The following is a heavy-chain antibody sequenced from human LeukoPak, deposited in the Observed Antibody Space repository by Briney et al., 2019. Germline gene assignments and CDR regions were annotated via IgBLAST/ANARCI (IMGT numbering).Heavy chain of an antibody. J-gene: IGHJ4*02. V-gene: IGHV1-69*05. CDR1: GGTFSSYA. D-gene: IGHD5-12*01. Sequence: ASVRVSCKASGGTFSSYAISWVRQAPGQGLEWRGGIIPIFGTANYAQKFQGRVTITTDESTSTAYMELSSLRSEDTAVYYYASGYDFLGNDYWGQGTLVTVSS. CDR3: ASGYDFLGNDY. CDR2: IIPIFGTA.